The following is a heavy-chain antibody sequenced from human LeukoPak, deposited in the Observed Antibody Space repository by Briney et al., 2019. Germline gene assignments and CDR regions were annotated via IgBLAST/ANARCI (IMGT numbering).Heavy chain of an antibody. V-gene: IGHV3-15*01. CDR3: TTSPVGATKLGY. J-gene: IGHJ4*02. D-gene: IGHD1-26*01. CDR2: IKSKTDGGTT. Sequence: PGGSLRLSCAASGFTFSNAWMIWVRQAPGKGLEWVGRIKSKTDGGTTDYAAPVKGRFTISRDDSKNTLYLQMDSLKTEDTAVYYCTTSPVGATKLGYWGQGTLVTVST. CDR1: GFTFSNAW.